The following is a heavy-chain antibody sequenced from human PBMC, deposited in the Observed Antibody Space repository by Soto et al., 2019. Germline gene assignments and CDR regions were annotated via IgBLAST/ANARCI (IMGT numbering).Heavy chain of an antibody. D-gene: IGHD3-3*01. J-gene: IGHJ4*02. CDR3: ARDRYDFWSGYYDY. CDR2: INPNSGVT. V-gene: IGHV1-2*02. Sequence: ASVKVSCKVSGYTFTGYYMHWVRQAPGQGLEWIGWINPNSGVTNYAQKFQGRVTMTRDTSISTAYMELSRLRSDDTAVYYCARDRYDFWSGYYDYWGQGTLVTVSS. CDR1: GYTFTGYY.